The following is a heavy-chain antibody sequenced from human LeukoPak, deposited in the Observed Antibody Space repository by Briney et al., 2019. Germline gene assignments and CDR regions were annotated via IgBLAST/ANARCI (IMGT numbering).Heavy chain of an antibody. CDR3: AREGSGNPFLVI. Sequence: SVKVSCKASGGTFSSYAISWVRQAPGQGLEWMGGIIPIFGSTNYAQKFQGRVTITADESTSTAYMELSSLRSQDTAVYYCAREGSGNPFLVIWGQGTMVTVSS. J-gene: IGHJ3*02. D-gene: IGHD1-26*01. CDR1: GGTFSSYA. CDR2: IIPIFGST. V-gene: IGHV1-69*13.